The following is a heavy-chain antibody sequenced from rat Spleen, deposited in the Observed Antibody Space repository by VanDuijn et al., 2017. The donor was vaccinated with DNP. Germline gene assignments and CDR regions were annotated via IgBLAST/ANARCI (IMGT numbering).Heavy chain of an antibody. D-gene: IGHD1-12*01. Sequence: EVQLVESGGGLVQPGRSLKLSCAASGFTFSNYGMHWIRQAPTKGLEWVASISPSGGSTYYPDSVKGRFTISRDNAENTVYLQMSSLRSEDTATYYCTTRITFMNGWGQGTSVTVSS. V-gene: IGHV5-19*01. J-gene: IGHJ4*01. CDR1: GFTFSNYG. CDR3: TTRITFMNG. CDR2: ISPSGGST.